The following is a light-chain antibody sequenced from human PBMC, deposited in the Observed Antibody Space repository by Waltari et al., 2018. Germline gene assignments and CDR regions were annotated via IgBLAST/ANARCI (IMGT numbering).Light chain of an antibody. J-gene: IGKJ4*01. Sequence: EIVLTQPPSTLSLSPGARATLPCRASQRIDTYLAWYHHKPGQVPRLLIYDASSWATGIPARFSGSGSGADFTLIISSLEPEDFAVYYCHQRSNWPLTFGGGTKVEIK. V-gene: IGKV3-11*01. CDR2: DAS. CDR3: HQRSNWPLT. CDR1: QRIDTY.